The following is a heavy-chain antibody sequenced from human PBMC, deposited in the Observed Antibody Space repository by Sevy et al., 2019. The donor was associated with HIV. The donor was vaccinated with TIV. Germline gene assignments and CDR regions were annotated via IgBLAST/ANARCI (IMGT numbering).Heavy chain of an antibody. V-gene: IGHV4-30-2*01. Sequence: SETLSLTCSVSGDSITSGAFSWNWIRQPPGKGLEWIGYIYHSGNTYYSPSLKSRLTISVDRSKNQFSLNLTSVTAADTAVYYCARDGGTLTVPGSFDISGQGTVVTVSS. CDR3: ARDGGTLTVPGSFDI. D-gene: IGHD3-9*01. J-gene: IGHJ3*02. CDR1: GDSITSGAFS. CDR2: IYHSGNT.